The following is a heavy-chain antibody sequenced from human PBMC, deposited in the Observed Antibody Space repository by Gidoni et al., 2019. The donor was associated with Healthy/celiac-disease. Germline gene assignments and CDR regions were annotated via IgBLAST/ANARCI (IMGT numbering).Heavy chain of an antibody. CDR2: ISPSCGTA. V-gene: IGHV1-69*01. CDR3: AVYCGGDCYSGSDYYYYGMDV. Sequence: QLQLVQSGAEVKKPGSSVKVSCKASGGTFSSYAISWVRQAPGQGLEWMGGISPSCGTANYAQKFQGRVTITADESTSTAYMELSSLRSEDTAVYYCAVYCGGDCYSGSDYYYYGMDVWGQGTTVTVSS. CDR1: GGTFSSYA. D-gene: IGHD2-21*02. J-gene: IGHJ6*02.